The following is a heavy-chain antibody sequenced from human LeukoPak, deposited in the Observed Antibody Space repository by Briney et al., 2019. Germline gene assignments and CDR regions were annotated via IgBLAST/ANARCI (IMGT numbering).Heavy chain of an antibody. CDR1: GGSISNYY. V-gene: IGHV4-59*12. Sequence: SETLFLTCTVSGGSISNYYWNWFRQPPGKGLEWIGYIYYSGSTNYNPSLKSRITISVDTSKNQFSLKLSSVTAADTAVYYCARDRGYSYGYGMDVWGKGTTVTVSS. CDR2: IYYSGST. D-gene: IGHD5-18*01. J-gene: IGHJ6*04. CDR3: ARDRGYSYGYGMDV.